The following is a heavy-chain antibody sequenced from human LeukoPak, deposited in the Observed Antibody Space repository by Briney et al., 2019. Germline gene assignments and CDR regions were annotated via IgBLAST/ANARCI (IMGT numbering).Heavy chain of an antibody. CDR3: ARHLTRNTYTDAFDI. CDR2: IYPGDSDT. J-gene: IGHJ3*02. Sequence: PGESLKISCKGSGYSFTSYWIGWVRQMPGKGLEWMGIIYPGDSDTRYSPSFQGQVTISADKSISTAYLQWSSLKASDTAMYYCARHLTRNTYTDAFDIWGQGTMVTVSS. D-gene: IGHD1-1*01. CDR1: GYSFTSYW. V-gene: IGHV5-51*01.